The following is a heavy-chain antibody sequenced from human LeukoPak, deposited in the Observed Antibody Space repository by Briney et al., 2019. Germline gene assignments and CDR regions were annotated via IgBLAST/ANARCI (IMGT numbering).Heavy chain of an antibody. V-gene: IGHV5-51*01. CDR1: GYSFPIYW. J-gene: IGHJ3*02. D-gene: IGHD2-21*02. CDR2: IFPGDSDT. CDR3: ARWVTADRGKKDAFDI. Sequence: GESLKISCKGSGYSFPIYWIGWVRQMPGKGLEWMGIIFPGDSDTRYSPSFQGQVTFSADKSITTAYLQWSSLKASDTAIYYCARWVTADRGKKDAFDIWGQGTTVTVSS.